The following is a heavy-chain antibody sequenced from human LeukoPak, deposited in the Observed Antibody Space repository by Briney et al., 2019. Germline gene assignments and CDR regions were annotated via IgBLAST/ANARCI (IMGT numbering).Heavy chain of an antibody. CDR2: IIPNFGTA. V-gene: IGHV1-69*06. J-gene: IGHJ4*02. CDR3: ASGCGGGYFDY. D-gene: IGHD6-19*01. CDR1: GGTFSSYA. Sequence: SSVKVSCKASGGTFSSYAISWVRQAPGQGLEWMGGIIPNFGTANYAQKFQGRVTITADKSTSTAYMELSRLGSEDTAVYYCASGCGGGYFDYWGQGTLVTVSS.